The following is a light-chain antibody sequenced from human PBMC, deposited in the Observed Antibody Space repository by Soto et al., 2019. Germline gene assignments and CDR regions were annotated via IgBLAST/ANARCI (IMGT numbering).Light chain of an antibody. Sequence: DIQMTQSPSSLSASVGDRVTITCRASQDIRSDLVWFQQKPGKDPKRLMYAASTLESRVPSKFSGSRSGTEFTLTISSLQPEDFATYYCLQHNSYPFTFGHGTKVDIK. J-gene: IGKJ3*01. CDR1: QDIRSD. V-gene: IGKV1-17*01. CDR3: LQHNSYPFT. CDR2: AAS.